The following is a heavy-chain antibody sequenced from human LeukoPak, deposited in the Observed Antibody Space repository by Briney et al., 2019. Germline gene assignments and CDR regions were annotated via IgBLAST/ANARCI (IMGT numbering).Heavy chain of an antibody. V-gene: IGHV1-8*01. CDR2: MNPNSGNT. Sequence: ASVKVSCKAPGYTFTSYDINWVRQATGQGLEWMGWMNPNSGNTGYAQKFQGRVTMTRDTSTSTVYMELSSLRSEDTAVYYCARDPPITDSSGYYSSYYFDYWGQGTLVTVSS. D-gene: IGHD3-22*01. CDR3: ARDPPITDSSGYYSSYYFDY. CDR1: GYTFTSYD. J-gene: IGHJ4*02.